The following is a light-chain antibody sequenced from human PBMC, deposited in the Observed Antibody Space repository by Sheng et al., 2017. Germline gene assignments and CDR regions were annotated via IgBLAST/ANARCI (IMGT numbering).Light chain of an antibody. CDR2: DTS. V-gene: IGKV3-20*01. Sequence: IVLTQSPGTLSLSPGDRATLSCRASQSVGNSRLAWYQQKPGRAPSLLIYDTSRRATGTPDRFSGSGFGTDFTLTISRLEPEDFAVYYCHHYGIPYRPFGQGDQGWKSN. CDR3: HHYGIPYRP. J-gene: IGKJ1*01. CDR1: QSVGNSR.